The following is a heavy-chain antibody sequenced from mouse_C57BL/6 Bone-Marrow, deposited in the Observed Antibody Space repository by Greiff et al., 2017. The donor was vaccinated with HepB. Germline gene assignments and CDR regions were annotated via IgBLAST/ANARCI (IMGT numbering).Heavy chain of an antibody. V-gene: IGHV5-4*01. CDR3: AREGFPFAY. CDR2: ISDGGSYT. J-gene: IGHJ3*01. Sequence: EVQLVESGGGLVKPGGSLKLSCAASGFTFSSYAMSWVRQTPEKRLEWVATISDGGSYTYYPDNVKGRFTISRDNAKNNLYLQMSHLKSEDTAMYYCAREGFPFAYWGQGTLVTVSA. CDR1: GFTFSSYA.